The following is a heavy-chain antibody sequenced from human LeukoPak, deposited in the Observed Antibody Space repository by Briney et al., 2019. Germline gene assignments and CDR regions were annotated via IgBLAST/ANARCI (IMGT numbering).Heavy chain of an antibody. V-gene: IGHV3-53*01. D-gene: IGHD6-13*01. J-gene: IGHJ4*02. CDR1: GFSVSSNY. CDR3: ARYSWSYHFDY. Sequence: GGSLRLSRAASGFSVSSNYMSWVRQAPGDGLEWVSVLFSGGSTYYADYVKGRFTISRDKSKNTLYLQMNSLRAEDAAMYYCARYSWSYHFDYWGQGTLVTVSS. CDR2: LFSGGST.